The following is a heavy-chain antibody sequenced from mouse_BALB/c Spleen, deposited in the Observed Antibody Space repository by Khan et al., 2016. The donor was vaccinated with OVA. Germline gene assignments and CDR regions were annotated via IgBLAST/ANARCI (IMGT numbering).Heavy chain of an antibody. CDR3: TRSYDSYYFDY. CDR1: GYSFANYW. J-gene: IGHJ2*01. V-gene: IGHV1-5*01. CDR2: IYPGISDT. D-gene: IGHD2-4*01. Sequence: EVQLQESGTVLARPGASVKMSCKASGYSFANYWMHWVKQRPGQVLEWVGTIYPGISDTRYNQKFQDKARLTAVTSASTAYMDLSSLTSEDSAVYYCTRSYDSYYFDYWGQGTTLTVSS.